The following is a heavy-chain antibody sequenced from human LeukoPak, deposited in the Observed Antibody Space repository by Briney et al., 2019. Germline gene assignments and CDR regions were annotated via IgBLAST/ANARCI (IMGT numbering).Heavy chain of an antibody. D-gene: IGHD1-1*01. CDR3: ARGRLEPLYFDF. CDR1: GFTFSTYA. V-gene: IGHV3-23*01. Sequence: GGSLRLSCAASGFTFSTYAMSWVRQAPGKGLEWVSAISGSGGTTYYADSVKGRFTISRDTSKTTLYLQMNSLRAEDTAMYYCARGRLEPLYFDFWGQGTLVTASS. J-gene: IGHJ4*02. CDR2: ISGSGGTT.